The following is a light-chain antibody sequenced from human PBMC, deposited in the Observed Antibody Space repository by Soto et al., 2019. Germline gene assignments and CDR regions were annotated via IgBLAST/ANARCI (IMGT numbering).Light chain of an antibody. CDR3: QYLNSFPLT. CDR1: QGINNY. Sequence: DIQLTQSPSFLSASVGDRVTITCRASQGINNYLAWYQQKPGKAPKLLIYIASTLQTGVPSRFSGSGSGTEFTLTINNLQPEDFASYYCQYLNSFPLTFGGGTKVEI. J-gene: IGKJ4*01. CDR2: IAS. V-gene: IGKV1-9*01.